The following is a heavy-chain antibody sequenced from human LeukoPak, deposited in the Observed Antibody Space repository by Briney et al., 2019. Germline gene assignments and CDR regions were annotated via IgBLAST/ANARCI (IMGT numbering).Heavy chain of an antibody. V-gene: IGHV3-74*01. CDR3: AKSDWFDP. J-gene: IGHJ5*02. CDR1: GFTFGNYW. CDR2: FKTDGSST. Sequence: PGGSLRLSCAASGFTFGNYWMHWVRQVPGKGLVWVSRFKTDGSSTSYADSVKGRFTISRDNAKNTLYLQLHSLRAEDTAVYYCAKSDWFDPWGQGTLVTVSS.